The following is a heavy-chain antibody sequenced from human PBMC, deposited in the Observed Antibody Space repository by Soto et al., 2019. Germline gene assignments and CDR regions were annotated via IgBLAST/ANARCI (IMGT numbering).Heavy chain of an antibody. V-gene: IGHV5-51*01. J-gene: IGHJ6*02. CDR3: AGHARPHSSGWKHLLSYYYYYGMDV. CDR1: GYSFTTSW. D-gene: IGHD6-19*01. CDR2: IYPGDSDT. Sequence: GESLKISCKGSGYSFTTSWIGWVRQMPGKGLEWMGIIYPGDSDTRYSPSFQGQVTISADKSIGTAYLQWSSLKASDTAMYYCAGHARPHSSGWKHLLSYYYYYGMDVWGQGTTVTVSS.